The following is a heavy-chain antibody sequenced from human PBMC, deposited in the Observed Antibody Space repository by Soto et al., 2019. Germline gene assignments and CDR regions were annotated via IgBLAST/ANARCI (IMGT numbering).Heavy chain of an antibody. V-gene: IGHV3-48*02. Sequence: EVQVVESGGGLAQPGGSLRLSCAASGFTFSRYSMNWVRQAPGKGLEWVAYISSSPTGNTKYYADSVKCRFTVSRDDVKNSRFLQMNILRDEDTAVYDCARVFDCRGGSCFAAPSRSLDFWGQGTLVTVSS. J-gene: IGHJ4*02. CDR3: ARVFDCRGGSCFAAPSRSLDF. D-gene: IGHD2-15*01. CDR1: GFTFSRYS. CDR2: ISSSPTGNTK.